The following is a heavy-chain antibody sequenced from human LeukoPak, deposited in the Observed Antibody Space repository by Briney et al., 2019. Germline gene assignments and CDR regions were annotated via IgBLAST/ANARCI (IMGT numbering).Heavy chain of an antibody. J-gene: IGHJ4*02. CDR2: IYYSGST. V-gene: IGHV4-31*03. CDR1: GGSISSGAYY. CDR3: ARAPGDYHVYFEY. D-gene: IGHD3-10*01. Sequence: SQTLSLTCTVSGGSISSGAYYWSWIRQHPGKGLEWIGYIYYSGSTYYNSSLKSRVTISVDTSKNQFSLKLSSVTAADTAVYYCARAPGDYHVYFEYWGQGTLVTVSS.